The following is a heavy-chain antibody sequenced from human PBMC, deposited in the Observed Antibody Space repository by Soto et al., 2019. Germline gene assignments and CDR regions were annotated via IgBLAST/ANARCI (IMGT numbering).Heavy chain of an antibody. V-gene: IGHV3-33*01. CDR3: TRHGMDV. CDR1: GFTFSSYG. CDR2: IWYDGSNK. J-gene: IGHJ6*02. Sequence: QVQLVESGGGVVQPGRSLRLSCAASGFTFSSYGMHWVRQAPGKGLEWVAVIWYDGSNKYYADSVKGRFTISRDNSKTTRYLQMNGLRAEATAGYYCTRHGMDVWGQGTTVTVSS.